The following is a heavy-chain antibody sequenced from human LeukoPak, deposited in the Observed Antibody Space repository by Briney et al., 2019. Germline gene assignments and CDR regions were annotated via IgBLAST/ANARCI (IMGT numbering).Heavy chain of an antibody. CDR2: ISSTGTI. D-gene: IGHD2-21*01. CDR1: RFTFSNYA. V-gene: IGHV3-69-1*02. CDR3: ARPAYCGGNCYYFPDY. Sequence: PGGSLRLSCAASRFTFSNYAMSWVRQAPGKGLEWVSHISSTGTIYYADSVKGRTTISRDNAKNSLYLQMNSLRAEDTAVYYCARPAYCGGNCYYFPDYWGQGTLVTVSS. J-gene: IGHJ4*02.